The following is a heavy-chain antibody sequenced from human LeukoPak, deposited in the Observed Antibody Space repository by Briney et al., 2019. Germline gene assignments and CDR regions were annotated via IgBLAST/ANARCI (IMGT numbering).Heavy chain of an antibody. Sequence: GKSLRLSCAASGFNFTSYTMHWVRQAPGEGLEWVSPTSQYGDNKYYADSVKGRFTISRDNSKNTLYLQMNSLRPEDTAVYFCARKSLWFKYYDYWGQGMLVTVSS. J-gene: IGHJ4*02. D-gene: IGHD3-10*01. CDR1: GFNFTSYT. CDR2: TSQYGDNK. CDR3: ARKSLWFKYYDY. V-gene: IGHV3-30*04.